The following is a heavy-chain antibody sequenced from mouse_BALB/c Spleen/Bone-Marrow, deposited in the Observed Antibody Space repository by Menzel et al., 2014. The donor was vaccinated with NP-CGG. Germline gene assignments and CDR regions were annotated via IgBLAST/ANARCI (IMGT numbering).Heavy chain of an antibody. V-gene: IGHV5-17*02. D-gene: IGHD2-3*01. J-gene: IGHJ4*01. CDR1: GFTFSSFG. CDR3: ARSDGAMDY. CDR2: ISTGSSTI. Sequence: EVKLVESGGGLVQPGGSRKLSCAASGFTFSSFGMHWVRQAPEKGLEWVAYISTGSSTIYYADTVKGRFTISRDNPKNTLFLQMTGLRSEDTAMYYCARSDGAMDYWGQGTSVTVSS.